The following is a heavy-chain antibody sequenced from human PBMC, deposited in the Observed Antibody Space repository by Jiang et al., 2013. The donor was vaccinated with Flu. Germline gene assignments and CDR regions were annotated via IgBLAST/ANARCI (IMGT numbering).Heavy chain of an antibody. CDR1: GYTFTSYY. D-gene: IGHD2-2*01. Sequence: EVKKPGASVKVSCKASGYTFTSYYMHWVRQAPGQGLEWMGIINPSGGSTSYAQKFQGRVTMTRDTSTSTVYMELSSLRSEDTAVYYCARGDIVVVPAALDYYYYGMDVWGQGTTVTVSS. V-gene: IGHV1-46*01. CDR2: INPSGGST. J-gene: IGHJ6*02. CDR3: ARGDIVVVPAALDYYYYGMDV.